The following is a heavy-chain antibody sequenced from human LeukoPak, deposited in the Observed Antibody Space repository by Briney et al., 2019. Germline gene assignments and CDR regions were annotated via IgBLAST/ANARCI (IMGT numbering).Heavy chain of an antibody. D-gene: IGHD2-15*01. CDR3: ARDAGYCSGGSCYPGQFDY. V-gene: IGHV3-66*01. J-gene: IGHJ4*02. CDR1: GFAVSDNY. Sequence: GGSLRLSCAASGFAVSDNYMSWVRQAPGKGLEWVSVFYSGGSTRYADSVKGRFTISRDNSKNTLYLQMNSLRAEDTAVYYCARDAGYCSGGSCYPGQFDYWGQGTLVTVSS. CDR2: FYSGGST.